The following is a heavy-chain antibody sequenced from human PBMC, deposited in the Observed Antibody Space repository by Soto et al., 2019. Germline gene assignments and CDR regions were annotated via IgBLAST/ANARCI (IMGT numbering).Heavy chain of an antibody. V-gene: IGHV3-23*01. D-gene: IGHD1-1*01. CDR2: ISGSGGST. J-gene: IGHJ4*02. CDR1: GFTFSSYA. CDR3: AKAKDSTPNCSVHDY. Sequence: PGGSLRLSCAASGFTFSSYAMSWVRQAPGKGLEWVSAISGSGGSTYYADSVKGRFTISRDNSKNTLYLQMNSLRGEDTAVYYLAKAKDSTPNCSVHDYWGQGTLVTVSS.